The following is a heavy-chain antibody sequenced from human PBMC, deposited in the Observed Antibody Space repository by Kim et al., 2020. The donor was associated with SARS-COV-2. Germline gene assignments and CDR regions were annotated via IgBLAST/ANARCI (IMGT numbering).Heavy chain of an antibody. CDR3: ARGRIAAAGTLSHWFDP. CDR1: GGSISSYY. J-gene: IGHJ5*02. D-gene: IGHD6-13*01. V-gene: IGHV4-59*01. CDR2: IYYSGST. Sequence: SETLSLTCTVSGGSISSYYWSWIRQPPGKGLEWIGYIYYSGSTNYNPSLKSRVTISVDTSKNQFSLKLSSVTAADTAVYYCARGRIAAAGTLSHWFDPWGQGTLVTVSS.